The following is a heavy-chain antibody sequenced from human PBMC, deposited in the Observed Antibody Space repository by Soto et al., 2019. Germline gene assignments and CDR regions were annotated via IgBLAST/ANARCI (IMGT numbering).Heavy chain of an antibody. D-gene: IGHD3-10*01. Sequence: SETLSLTCTVSGGSISSGGYYWSWIRQHPGKGLEWIGYIYYSGSTYYNPSLKSRVTISVDTSKNQFSLKLSSVTAADTAVYYCARGIYYGPPSYSYYYYYGMGVWGQGTTVTVSS. CDR3: ARGIYYGPPSYSYYYYYGMGV. CDR1: GGSISSGGYY. CDR2: IYYSGST. V-gene: IGHV4-31*03. J-gene: IGHJ6*02.